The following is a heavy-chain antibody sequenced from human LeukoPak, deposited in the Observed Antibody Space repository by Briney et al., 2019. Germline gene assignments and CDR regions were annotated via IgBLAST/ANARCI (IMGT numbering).Heavy chain of an antibody. CDR1: EAPFATNP. Sequence: VASVKVSCKASEAPFATNPSGWLRKPPGQGLEWMGRIIPILGIANYAQKFQGRVTITADKSTSTAYMELSSLRSEDTAVYYCAREVVGATNYFDYWGQGTLVTVSS. J-gene: IGHJ4*02. D-gene: IGHD1-26*01. CDR3: AREVVGATNYFDY. V-gene: IGHV1-69*04. CDR2: IIPILGIA.